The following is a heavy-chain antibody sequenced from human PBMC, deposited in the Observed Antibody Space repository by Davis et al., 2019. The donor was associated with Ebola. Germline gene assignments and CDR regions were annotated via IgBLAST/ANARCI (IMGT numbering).Heavy chain of an antibody. V-gene: IGHV4-59*11. CDR2: IHYSGST. D-gene: IGHD5-24*01. CDR1: GGSISSHY. Sequence: SETLSLTCTVSGGSISSHYWTWIRQPPGKGLEWIGHIHYSGSTHYNPSLKSRVTTSVDTSKNQFSLEVRSVTAADTAFYYCVRGSDAYKTGYWGQGTLVTVSS. J-gene: IGHJ4*02. CDR3: VRGSDAYKTGY.